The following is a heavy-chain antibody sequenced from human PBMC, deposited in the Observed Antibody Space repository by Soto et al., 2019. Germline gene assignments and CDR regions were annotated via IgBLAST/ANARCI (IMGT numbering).Heavy chain of an antibody. CDR1: GSTFSNDW. CDR2: INSDGSST. Sequence: EVQLVESGGGLLQPGGSLRLSCAVSGSTFSNDWMHWVRQVPGKGLVWVSHINSDGSSTNYADFVKGRFTIARDNAKNTVYLQMNSLRAEDTAVYYCARDRSYSLDVWGQGTTVTVSS. CDR3: ARDRSYSLDV. V-gene: IGHV3-74*01. J-gene: IGHJ6*02.